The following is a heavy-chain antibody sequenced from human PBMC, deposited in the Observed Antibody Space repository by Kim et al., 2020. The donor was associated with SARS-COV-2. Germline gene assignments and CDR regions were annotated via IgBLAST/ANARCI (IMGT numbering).Heavy chain of an antibody. CDR2: IIPIFGTA. CDR1: GGTFSSYA. CDR3: ASHEAAANSMDV. J-gene: IGHJ6*02. V-gene: IGHV1-69*13. Sequence: SVKVSCKASGGTFSSYAISWVRQAPGQGLEWMGGIIPIFGTANYAQKFQGRVTITADESTSTAYMELSSLRSEDTAVYYCASHEAAANSMDVWGQGTTVTVSS. D-gene: IGHD2-15*01.